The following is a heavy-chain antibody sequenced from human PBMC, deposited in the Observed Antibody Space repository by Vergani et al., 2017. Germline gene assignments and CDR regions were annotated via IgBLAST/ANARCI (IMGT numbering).Heavy chain of an antibody. CDR2: IIPIFGTA. J-gene: IGHJ5*02. CDR1: GGTFSSYA. V-gene: IGHV1-69*12. D-gene: IGHD5-12*01. CDR3: ARDRGGYSGYRENWFDP. Sequence: QVQLVQSGAEVKKPGSSVKVSCKASGGTFSSYAISWVRQAPGQGLEWLGGIIPIFGTANYAKKFQGRVTITADESTRTAYMELSSLRSEDTAVYYCARDRGGYSGYRENWFDPGGKGTLVTVSS.